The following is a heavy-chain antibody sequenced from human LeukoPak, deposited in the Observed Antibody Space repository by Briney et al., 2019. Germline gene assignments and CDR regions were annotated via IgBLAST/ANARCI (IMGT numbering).Heavy chain of an antibody. J-gene: IGHJ6*03. CDR2: ISFDGSNK. V-gene: IGHV3-30-3*01. D-gene: IGHD2/OR15-2a*01. CDR3: ARDRSPENRYYYYMDV. Sequence: GGSLRLSCAASGFTFRTYAIHWVRQAPGKGLEWVAVISFDGSNKYYADSVKGRFTISRDNSMNTLYLQMHSLRAEDTAVYYCARDRSPENRYYYYMDVWGKGTTVTVSS. CDR1: GFTFRTYA.